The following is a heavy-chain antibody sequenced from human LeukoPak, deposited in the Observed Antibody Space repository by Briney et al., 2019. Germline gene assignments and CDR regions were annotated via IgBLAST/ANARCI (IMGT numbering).Heavy chain of an antibody. V-gene: IGHV3-11*01. D-gene: IGHD6-6*01. CDR2: ISSGGTTI. J-gene: IGHJ4*02. Sequence: PGGPLRLSCAASGFTFSDYYMSWIRQAPGKGLEWVSYISSGGTTIYHADSVKGRFTISRDTAKNSLYLQMNSLRAEDTAVYYCASGYSSSPFEYWGQGTLVSVSS. CDR1: GFTFSDYY. CDR3: ASGYSSSPFEY.